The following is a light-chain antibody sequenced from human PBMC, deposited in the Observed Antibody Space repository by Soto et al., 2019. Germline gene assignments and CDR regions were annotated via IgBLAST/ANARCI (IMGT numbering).Light chain of an antibody. Sequence: LKQPPSGTGGPGQRVTIFCTRSSSNIGAGYDVHWYQQLPGTAPKLLIYGNSNRPSGVPDRFSGSKSGTSASLAITGLQAEDEADYYCQSYDSSLSGSNVFGTGTKVT. CDR1: SSNIGAGYD. CDR2: GNS. CDR3: QSYDSSLSGSNV. V-gene: IGLV1-40*01. J-gene: IGLJ1*01.